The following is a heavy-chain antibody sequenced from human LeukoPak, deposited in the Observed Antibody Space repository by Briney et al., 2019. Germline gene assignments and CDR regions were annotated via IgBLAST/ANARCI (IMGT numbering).Heavy chain of an antibody. CDR2: ISGFGSSP. CDR1: GFSFSNYA. CDR3: ADLGTTYYYDHSTY. J-gene: IGHJ4*02. Sequence: GGSLRLSCVASGFSFSNYAMSWLRQAPGKGLEWVSGISGFGSSPYYADSVKGRFTISRDNSKNTLYLQMNSLRAEDTAVYYCADLGTTYYYDHSTYWGRGTLVTVSS. V-gene: IGHV3-23*01. D-gene: IGHD3-22*01.